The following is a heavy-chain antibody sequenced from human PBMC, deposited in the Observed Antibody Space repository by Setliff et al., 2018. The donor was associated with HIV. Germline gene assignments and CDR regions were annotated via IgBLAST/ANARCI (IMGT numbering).Heavy chain of an antibody. Sequence: SGPTLVNPTQTLTLTYTFSGFSLSTSGVGVGWIRQPPGKALEWLALIYWDDDKRYSPSLESRLTITKDTSKNQVVLTMTSMDPVDTATYYCAHSYCSSTSCYPHYYYYMDVWGKGTTVTVSS. CDR2: IYWDDDK. D-gene: IGHD2-2*01. CDR1: GFSLSTSGVG. CDR3: AHSYCSSTSCYPHYYYYMDV. J-gene: IGHJ6*03. V-gene: IGHV2-5*02.